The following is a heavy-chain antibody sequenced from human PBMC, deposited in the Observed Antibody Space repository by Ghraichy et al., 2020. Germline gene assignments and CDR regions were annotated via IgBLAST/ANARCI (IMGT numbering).Heavy chain of an antibody. D-gene: IGHD3-22*01. CDR2: IKQDGSEK. CDR3: ARDLEISYYDSRGYYGY. V-gene: IGHV3-7*01. J-gene: IGHJ4*02. Sequence: LSLICAASGFTFSNYWMAWVRQAPGKGLEWVANIKQDGSEKFYVDSVKGRFTISRDNAKKSLYLHMNSLRAEDTAVYYCARDLEISYYDSRGYYGYWGQGSLVTVSS. CDR1: GFTFSNYW.